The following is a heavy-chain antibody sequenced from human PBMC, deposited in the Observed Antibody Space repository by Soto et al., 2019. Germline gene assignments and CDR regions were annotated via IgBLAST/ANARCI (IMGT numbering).Heavy chain of an antibody. V-gene: IGHV3-23*01. D-gene: IGHD6-13*01. CDR2: IRAGGGST. CDR3: AKDVTQQQLVPYCFDI. Sequence: GGSLRLSCAASGFTFSSYGMAWVRQAPGKGLEWVSSIRAGGGSTYYADSVRGRFTLSRDNSKNTLSLQMNSLRAEDTAIYYCAKDVTQQQLVPYCFDIWGQGTLVTVSS. CDR1: GFTFSSYG. J-gene: IGHJ3*02.